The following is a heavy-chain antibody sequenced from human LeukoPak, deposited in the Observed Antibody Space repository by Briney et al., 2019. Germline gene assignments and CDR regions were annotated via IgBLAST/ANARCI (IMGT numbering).Heavy chain of an antibody. Sequence: ASVKVSCKAAGYIFDSHGITWVRQAPGQGLEWMGWISANNGYTNYTQKFQGRVTITTDESTSTAYMELSSLRSEDTAVYYCASDYGDPYYFDYWGQGTLVTVSS. V-gene: IGHV1-18*01. CDR1: GYIFDSHG. J-gene: IGHJ4*02. CDR2: ISANNGYT. D-gene: IGHD4-17*01. CDR3: ASDYGDPYYFDY.